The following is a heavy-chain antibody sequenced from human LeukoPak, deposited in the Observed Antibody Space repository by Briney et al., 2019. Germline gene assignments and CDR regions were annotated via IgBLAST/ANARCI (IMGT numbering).Heavy chain of an antibody. J-gene: IGHJ4*02. CDR1: GGSISSYY. CDR2: VYYSGIT. D-gene: IGHD3-10*01. Sequence: SETLSLTCTVSGGSISSYYWSWIRQPPGKGLEWIGYVYYSGITNYNPSLKSRVTISVDTSKNQFSLKLSSVTAADTAVYYCARDGYYGSGSWFDYWGQGTLVTVSS. V-gene: IGHV4-59*01. CDR3: ARDGYYGSGSWFDY.